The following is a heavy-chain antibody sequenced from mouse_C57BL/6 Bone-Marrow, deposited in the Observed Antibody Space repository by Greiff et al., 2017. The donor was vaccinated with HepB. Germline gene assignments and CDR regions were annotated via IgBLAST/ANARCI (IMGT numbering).Heavy chain of an antibody. Sequence: QVQLQQSGAELVKPGASVKMSCKASGYTFTSYWITWVKQRPGQGLEWIGDIYPGSGSTNYNEKFKSKATLTVDTSSSTAYMQLSSLTSEDSAVYYCARRKVYYGSSYDYWGQGTTLTVSS. J-gene: IGHJ2*01. CDR1: GYTFTSYW. CDR3: ARRKVYYGSSYDY. V-gene: IGHV1-55*01. D-gene: IGHD1-1*01. CDR2: IYPGSGST.